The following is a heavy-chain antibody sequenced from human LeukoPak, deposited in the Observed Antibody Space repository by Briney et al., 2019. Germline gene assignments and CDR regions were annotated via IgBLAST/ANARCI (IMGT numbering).Heavy chain of an antibody. CDR2: INHSGST. D-gene: IGHD2-15*01. V-gene: IGHV4-34*01. J-gene: IGHJ5*02. CDR3: ARAPNLGYYSGGSCYSGNWFDP. Sequence: PETLSLTCAVYSGSFSGYYWSWIRQPPGKGLDWIGEINHSGSTNYNPSLKSRVTISVDTSKNQFSLKLSSVTAADTAVYYCARAPNLGYYSGGSCYSGNWFDPWGQGTLVTVSS. CDR1: SGSFSGYY.